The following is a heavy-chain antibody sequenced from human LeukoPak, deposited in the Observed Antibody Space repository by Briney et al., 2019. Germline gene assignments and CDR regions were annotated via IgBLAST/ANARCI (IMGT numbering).Heavy chain of an antibody. CDR1: GYTFTSYY. CDR2: INPSGGST. CDR3: ARDRDSSGWTNWFDP. V-gene: IGHV1-46*01. D-gene: IGHD6-19*01. J-gene: IGHJ5*02. Sequence: ASVKVSCKASGYTFTSYYMHWVRQAPGQGLEWMGIINPSGGSTSYAQKFQGRVTMTRDTSTSTVYMELSSLRTEDTAVYYCARDRDSSGWTNWFDPWGQGTLVTVSS.